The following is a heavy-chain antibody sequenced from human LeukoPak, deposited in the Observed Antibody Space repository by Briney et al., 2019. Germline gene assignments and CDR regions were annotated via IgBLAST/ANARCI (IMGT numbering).Heavy chain of an antibody. Sequence: SETLSLTCTVSGGSISSSSYYWGWTRQPPGKGLEWIGSIYYSGSTYYNPSLKSRVTISVDTSKNQFSLKLSSVTAADTAVYYCARDYYDILTGYWDGMDVWGQGTTVTVSS. CDR1: GGSISSSSYY. CDR3: ARDYYDILTGYWDGMDV. J-gene: IGHJ6*02. CDR2: IYYSGST. D-gene: IGHD3-9*01. V-gene: IGHV4-39*02.